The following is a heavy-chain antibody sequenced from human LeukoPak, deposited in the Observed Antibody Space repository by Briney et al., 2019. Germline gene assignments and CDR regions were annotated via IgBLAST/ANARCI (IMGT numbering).Heavy chain of an antibody. CDR1: GGSIYRSSNY. J-gene: IGHJ5*01. CDR2: IYYSGNT. Sequence: KPSETLSLTCTVSGGSIYRSSNYWGWIRQPPGKGLEWIGSIYYSGNTYDSPPLKSRVTISVDTSKNQFSLNLSSVTAADTAVYYCARTLDLGFVTRFDSWGQGTLVTVSS. CDR3: ARTLDLGFVTRFDS. V-gene: IGHV4-39*07. D-gene: IGHD3-10*01.